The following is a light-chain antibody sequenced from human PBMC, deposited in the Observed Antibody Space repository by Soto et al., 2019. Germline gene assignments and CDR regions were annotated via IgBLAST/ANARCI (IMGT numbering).Light chain of an antibody. CDR3: QQYGVSPWT. Sequence: EIVLTQSPGTLSLSPGERATLSCRASQSVSRDFLAWYQRKPGQAPRLLIYGASSRATDIPDRFSGSGYGTDFTLTISRLEPEDFAVYYCQQYGVSPWTFGQETKVEI. CDR2: GAS. J-gene: IGKJ1*01. CDR1: QSVSRDF. V-gene: IGKV3-20*01.